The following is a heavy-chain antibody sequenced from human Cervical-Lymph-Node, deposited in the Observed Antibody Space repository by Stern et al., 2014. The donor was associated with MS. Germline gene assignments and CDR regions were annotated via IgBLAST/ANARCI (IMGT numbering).Heavy chain of an antibody. CDR2: IIPIFGTA. Sequence: QLVQSGAEVKKPGSSVKVSCKASGGPFSSYAISWVRQAPGPGLEWMGGIIPIFGTANYAQKFQGRVTITADESTSTAYMELSSLRSEDTAVYYCAQALRGRNTYFDYWGQGTLVTVSS. V-gene: IGHV1-69*01. J-gene: IGHJ4*02. D-gene: IGHD2-15*01. CDR1: GGPFSSYA. CDR3: AQALRGRNTYFDY.